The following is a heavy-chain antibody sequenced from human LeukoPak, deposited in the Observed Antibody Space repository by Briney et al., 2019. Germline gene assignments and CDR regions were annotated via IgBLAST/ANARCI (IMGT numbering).Heavy chain of an antibody. J-gene: IGHJ4*02. V-gene: IGHV4-59*08. CDR3: ARHSTVWTGYDILTGHAD. CDR2: IYYSGST. CDR1: GGSISSYY. D-gene: IGHD3-9*01. Sequence: PSETLSLTCTVSGGSISSYYWSWIRQPPGKGLEWIGYIYYSGSTNYNPSLKSRVTISVDTSKNQFSLKLSSVNAADTAVYYCARHSTVWTGYDILTGHADWGQGTLVTVSS.